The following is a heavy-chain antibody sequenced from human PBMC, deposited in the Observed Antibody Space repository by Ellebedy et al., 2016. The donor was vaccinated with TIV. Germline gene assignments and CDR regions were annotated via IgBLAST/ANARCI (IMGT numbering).Heavy chain of an antibody. V-gene: IGHV3-74*01. J-gene: IGHJ4*02. CDR3: ARDMEGPGGTADY. Sequence: GESLKISCAASGFTLRSYWMHWVRQAPGKGLVWVSRITNDGSGTYYADSVKGRFTISRDNAENTLYLQMSSLRAEDTAVYYCARDMEGPGGTADYWGQGAQVTVSS. CDR2: ITNDGSGT. CDR1: GFTLRSYW. D-gene: IGHD1-1*01.